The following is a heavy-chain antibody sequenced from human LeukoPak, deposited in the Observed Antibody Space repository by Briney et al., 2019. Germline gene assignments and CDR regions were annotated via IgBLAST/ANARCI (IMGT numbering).Heavy chain of an antibody. J-gene: IGHJ4*02. CDR3: ARYRHLGY. V-gene: IGHV3-7*01. CDR1: GFTFSGYW. Sequence: GGSLRLSCADSGFTFSGYWMNWVRQAPGKGLEWVANINQNGGEKYYVDSVKGRFTISRDNGKNSLHLQMNSLRAEDTAVYYCARYRHLGYWGQGTLVTVSS. CDR2: INQNGGEK.